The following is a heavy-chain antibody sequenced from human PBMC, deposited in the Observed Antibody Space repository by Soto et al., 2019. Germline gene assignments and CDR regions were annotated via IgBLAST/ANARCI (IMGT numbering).Heavy chain of an antibody. D-gene: IGHD3-9*01. CDR2: IYYSGST. CDR1: GGSISSGGYY. V-gene: IGHV4-31*03. Sequence: SETLSLTCTVSGGSISSGGYYWSWIRQHPGKGLEWIGYIYYSGSTYYNPSLKSRVTISVDTSKNQFSLKLSSVTAADTAVYYCARNINNEGYFDWLRRPDAFDIWGQGTMVTVSS. J-gene: IGHJ3*02. CDR3: ARNINNEGYFDWLRRPDAFDI.